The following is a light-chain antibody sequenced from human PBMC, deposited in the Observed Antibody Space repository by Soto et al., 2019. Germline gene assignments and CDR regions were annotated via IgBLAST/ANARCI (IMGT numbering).Light chain of an antibody. V-gene: IGKV3-15*01. Sequence: IVITPSPATLSVSPGEGVTLSCRASQSVRSHLAWYQQKPGQPPRLLIYGASTRATGIPARFSGRGSGADFTPTISSIEPEDFAVYYCQQRSDPITVGQGKRLEIK. CDR2: GAS. CDR3: QQRSDPIT. J-gene: IGKJ5*01. CDR1: QSVRSH.